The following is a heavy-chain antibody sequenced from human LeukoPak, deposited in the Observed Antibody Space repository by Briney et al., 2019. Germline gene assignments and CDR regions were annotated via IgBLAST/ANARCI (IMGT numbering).Heavy chain of an antibody. V-gene: IGHV4-34*01. CDR3: ARDRPPYYFDY. CDR2: INHSGST. CDR1: GGSFSGYY. J-gene: IGHJ4*02. Sequence: PSETLSLTCAVYGGSFSGYYRSWIRQPPGKGLEWIGEINHSGSTNYNPSLKSRVTISVDTSKNQFSLKLSSVTAADTAVYYCARDRPPYYFDYWGQGTLVTVSS.